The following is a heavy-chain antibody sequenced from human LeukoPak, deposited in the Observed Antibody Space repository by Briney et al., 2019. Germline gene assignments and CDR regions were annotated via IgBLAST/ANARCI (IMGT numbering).Heavy chain of an antibody. Sequence: GESLKISCKGSGYSFTSYWIGWVRQMPGKGLERMGIIYPGDSDTRYSPSFQGQVTISADKSIRTAYLQWSSLKASDTAMYYCASARGYSYGPDAFDIWGQGTMVTVSS. J-gene: IGHJ3*02. D-gene: IGHD5-18*01. CDR1: GYSFTSYW. V-gene: IGHV5-51*01. CDR3: ASARGYSYGPDAFDI. CDR2: IYPGDSDT.